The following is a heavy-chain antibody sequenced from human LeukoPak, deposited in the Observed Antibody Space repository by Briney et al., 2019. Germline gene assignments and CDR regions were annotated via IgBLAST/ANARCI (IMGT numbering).Heavy chain of an antibody. J-gene: IGHJ4*02. D-gene: IGHD1-26*01. CDR1: GYTFTGYY. CDR3: TRESGTYHGNDY. V-gene: IGHV1-2*06. CDR2: TNPNNGAT. Sequence: ASVKVSCKASGYTFTGYYMHWVRQAPGQGLEWMGRTNPNNGATNYAQKPQGRVTITGDTSISTAYMELSSLRSDDTAVYYCTRESGTYHGNDYWGQGTLVTVSS.